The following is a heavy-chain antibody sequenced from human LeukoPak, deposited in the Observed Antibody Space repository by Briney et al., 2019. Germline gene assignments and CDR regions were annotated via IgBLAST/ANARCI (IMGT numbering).Heavy chain of an antibody. CDR2: INHSGST. D-gene: IGHD1-26*01. Sequence: SETLSLTCAVYGGSFSGYYWSWIRQPPGKGLEWIGEINHSGSTNYNPSLKSRVTISVDTSKNQFSLKLRSVTAADTAVYYCARGTLEWELLLDDAFDIWGQGTMVTVSS. CDR3: ARGTLEWELLLDDAFDI. CDR1: GGSFSGYY. V-gene: IGHV4-34*01. J-gene: IGHJ3*02.